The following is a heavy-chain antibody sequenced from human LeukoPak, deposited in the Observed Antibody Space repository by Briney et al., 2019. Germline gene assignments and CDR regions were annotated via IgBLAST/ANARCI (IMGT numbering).Heavy chain of an antibody. CDR1: GYTFTNYG. Sequence: EASVKVSCKASGYTFTNYGISWVRQAPGQGLEWVGWISAYNGNTNYAQKPQGRATMTTDTSTSTAYMGLRSLRSEDTAVYYCARDYNLFYFDCGGQGTLVTVSA. V-gene: IGHV1-18*01. CDR3: ARDYNLFYFDC. CDR2: ISAYNGNT. D-gene: IGHD1-14*01. J-gene: IGHJ4*02.